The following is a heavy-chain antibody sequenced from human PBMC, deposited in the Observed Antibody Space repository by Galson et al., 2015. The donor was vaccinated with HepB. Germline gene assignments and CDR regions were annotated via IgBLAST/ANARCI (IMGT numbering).Heavy chain of an antibody. CDR3: AREGFGIAVAGLPDY. CDR2: IIPILGIA. CDR1: GGTFSSYA. V-gene: IGHV1-69*04. D-gene: IGHD6-19*01. J-gene: IGHJ4*02. Sequence: SVKVSCKASGGTFSSYAISWVRQAPGQGLEWMGRIIPILGIANYAQKFQGRVTITADKSTSTAYMELSSLRSEDTAVYYCAREGFGIAVAGLPDYWGQGTLVTVSS.